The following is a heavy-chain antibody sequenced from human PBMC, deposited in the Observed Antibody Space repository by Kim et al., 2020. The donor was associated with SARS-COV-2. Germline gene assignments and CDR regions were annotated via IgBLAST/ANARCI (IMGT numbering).Heavy chain of an antibody. D-gene: IGHD3-16*01. CDR1: GFTFGDFW. V-gene: IGHV3-7*01. CDR3: ARSGDDSAYHPMNH. J-gene: IGHJ5*02. Sequence: GGSLRLSCETSGFTFGDFWMNWVRQAPGKGPEWVANMNRDGSEKDYVDSVKGRFTIFRDNARNSLQLQMVSLRAEDTALYFCARSGDDSAYHPMNHWGQGTLVTVSS. CDR2: MNRDGSEK.